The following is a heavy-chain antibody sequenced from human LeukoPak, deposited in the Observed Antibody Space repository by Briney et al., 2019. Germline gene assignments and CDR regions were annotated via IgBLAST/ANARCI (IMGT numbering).Heavy chain of an antibody. CDR2: ITSTSYT. J-gene: IGHJ4*02. CDR3: ARLNGNQSESRGYHNVFFDH. Sequence: PGGSLRLSCAASGFTFSDCYMNWIRQAPGKGLEWVSYITSTSYTNYADSVKGRFSISRDNAKNSLYLQMNSLRDEDTAVYYCARLNGNQSESRGYHNVFFDHWGQGTLVTVSS. CDR1: GFTFSDCY. D-gene: IGHD3-22*01. V-gene: IGHV3-11*03.